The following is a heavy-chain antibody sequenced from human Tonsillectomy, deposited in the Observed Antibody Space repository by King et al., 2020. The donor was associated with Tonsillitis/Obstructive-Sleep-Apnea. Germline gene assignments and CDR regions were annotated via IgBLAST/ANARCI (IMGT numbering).Heavy chain of an antibody. D-gene: IGHD2-2*01. CDR1: GFTFSSYG. CDR2: KWYDGSNK. V-gene: IGHV3-33*01. CDR3: ARGDCSSTSCYHADY. Sequence: VQLVESGGGVVQPGRSLRLSCAASGFTFSSYGMHWVRQAPGKGLEWVAVKWYDGSNKYYADSVKGRFTISRDNSRNTLYLQMNSLRAEDTAVYYCARGDCSSTSCYHADYWGQGTLVTVSS. J-gene: IGHJ4*02.